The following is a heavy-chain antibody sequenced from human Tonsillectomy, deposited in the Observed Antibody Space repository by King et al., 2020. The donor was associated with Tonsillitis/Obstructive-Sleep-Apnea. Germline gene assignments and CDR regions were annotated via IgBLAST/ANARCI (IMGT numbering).Heavy chain of an antibody. CDR3: ARDESRRRFDP. V-gene: IGHV1-46*01. CDR2: INPSGGST. Sequence: VQLVESGAEVKKPGASVKVSCKASGYTFTSYYMHWVRQAPGQGLEWMGIINPSGGSTSYAQKFQGRVTMTRDTSTSTVYMGLSSLRSEDTAVYYCARDESRRRFDPWGQGTLVTVSS. J-gene: IGHJ5*02. CDR1: GYTFTSYY.